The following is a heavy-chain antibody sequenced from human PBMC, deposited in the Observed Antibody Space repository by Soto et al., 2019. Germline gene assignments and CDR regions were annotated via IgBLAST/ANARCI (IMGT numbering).Heavy chain of an antibody. V-gene: IGHV4-34*01. J-gene: IGHJ3*02. CDR2: INHRGST. CDR1: GGSFSGYY. Sequence: PSETLSLTCAVYGGSFSGYYWSWIRQPPGKGLEWIGEINHRGSTNYNPSLKSRVTISVDTSKNQFSLKLSSVTAADTAVYYCARDEGYGAPWDIWGQGTMVTVSS. CDR3: ARDEGYGAPWDI. D-gene: IGHD4-17*01.